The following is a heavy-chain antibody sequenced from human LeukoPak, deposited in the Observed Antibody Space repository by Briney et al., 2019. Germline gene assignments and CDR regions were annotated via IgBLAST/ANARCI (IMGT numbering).Heavy chain of an antibody. CDR1: GVSISSSYSY. V-gene: IGHV4-39*01. CDR2: TYHTGNT. J-gene: IGHJ4*02. D-gene: IGHD3-22*01. Sequence: PWETLSLTCTVSGVSISSSYSYWGWIRQPPGMGLEWIGSTYHTGNTYYNASLKSQVSISIDTSKNQFSLKLTSVTAADTAVYYCARGPLYYYDSSGYYYVRPKGIDYWGQGTLVTVSS. CDR3: ARGPLYYYDSSGYYYVRPKGIDY.